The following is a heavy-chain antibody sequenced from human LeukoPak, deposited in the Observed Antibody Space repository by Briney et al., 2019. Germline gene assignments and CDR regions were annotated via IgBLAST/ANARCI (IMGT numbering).Heavy chain of an antibody. Sequence: GGSLRLSCAASGFTLSSYSMNWVRQAPGKGLEWVSSISSSSSYIYYADSVKGRFTISRDNAKNSLYLQMNSLRAEDTAVYYCARDRRDGYNEGFDYWGQGTLVTVSS. CDR3: ARDRRDGYNEGFDY. J-gene: IGHJ4*02. CDR1: GFTLSSYS. CDR2: ISSSSSYI. V-gene: IGHV3-21*01. D-gene: IGHD5-24*01.